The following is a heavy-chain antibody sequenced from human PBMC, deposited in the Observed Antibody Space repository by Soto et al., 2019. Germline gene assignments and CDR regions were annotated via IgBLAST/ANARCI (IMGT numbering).Heavy chain of an antibody. V-gene: IGHV4-30-4*01. CDR2: IYYSGST. Sequence: PSETLSLTCTVSGGSISSGDYYWSWIRQPPGKGLEWIGYIYYSGSTYYNPSLKSRVTISVDTSKNQFSLKLSSVTAADTAVYYCARDWRPGYSRSWNYYYGMDVWGQGTTVTVSS. D-gene: IGHD6-13*01. J-gene: IGHJ6*02. CDR1: GGSISSGDYY. CDR3: ARDWRPGYSRSWNYYYGMDV.